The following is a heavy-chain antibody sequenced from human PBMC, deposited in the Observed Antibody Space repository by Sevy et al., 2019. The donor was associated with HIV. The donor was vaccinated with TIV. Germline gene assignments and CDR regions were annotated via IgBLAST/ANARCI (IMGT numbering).Heavy chain of an antibody. D-gene: IGHD4-4*01. CDR2: ISWNSGSI. Sequence: GGSLRLSCAASGFTFDDYAMHWVRQAPGKGLEWVSGISWNSGSIGYTDSGKGRFTISRDNAKNSLYLQMNSLSAEDTALYYCAKDPDYSPRYYFDYWGQGTLVTVSS. CDR3: AKDPDYSPRYYFDY. J-gene: IGHJ4*02. CDR1: GFTFDDYA. V-gene: IGHV3-9*01.